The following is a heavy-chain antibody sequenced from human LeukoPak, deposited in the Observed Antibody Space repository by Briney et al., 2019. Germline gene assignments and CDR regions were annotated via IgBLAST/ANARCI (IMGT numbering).Heavy chain of an antibody. CDR2: IRYDGSNK. V-gene: IGHV3-30*02. CDR3: AKGKAFYDFWSGYRGWFDP. Sequence: GGSLRLSCAASGFTISSYGMHWVRQAPGKGLEWVAFIRYDGSNKYYADSVKGRFTISRDNSKNTLYLQMNSLRAEDTAVYYCAKGKAFYDFWSGYRGWFDPWGQGTLVTVSS. J-gene: IGHJ5*02. CDR1: GFTISSYG. D-gene: IGHD3-3*01.